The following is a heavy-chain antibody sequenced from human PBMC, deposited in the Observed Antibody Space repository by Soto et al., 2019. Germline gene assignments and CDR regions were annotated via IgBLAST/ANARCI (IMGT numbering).Heavy chain of an antibody. J-gene: IGHJ3*02. CDR3: ARVKGYGNDAFDI. CDR1: RYSFTGYY. V-gene: IGHV1-2*04. CDR2: INPNSGGT. D-gene: IGHD4-17*01. Sequence: ASVKGSCRASRYSFTGYYMHWVRQAPGQGLEWMGWINPNSGGTNYAQKFQGWVTMTRDTSISTAYMELSRLRSDDTAVYYCARVKGYGNDAFDIWGQGTMVTVSS.